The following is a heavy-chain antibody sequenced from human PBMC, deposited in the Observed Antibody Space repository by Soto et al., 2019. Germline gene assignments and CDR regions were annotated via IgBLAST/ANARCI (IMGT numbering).Heavy chain of an antibody. Sequence: VQLQESGPGLVMPSQTLSLTCTVSGGSISSGDYYWSWIRQPPGKGLEWIGYIYYSGSTYYNPSLKSRVTISVDTSKNQFSLKLSSVTAADTAVYYCARGQEGVRFLAWFDPWGQGTLVTVSS. D-gene: IGHD3-3*01. CDR1: GGSISSGDYY. J-gene: IGHJ5*02. V-gene: IGHV4-30-4*01. CDR2: IYYSGST. CDR3: ARGQEGVRFLAWFDP.